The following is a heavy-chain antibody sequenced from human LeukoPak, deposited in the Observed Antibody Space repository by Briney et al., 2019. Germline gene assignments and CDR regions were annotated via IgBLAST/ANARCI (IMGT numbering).Heavy chain of an antibody. Sequence: GGSLRLSCAASGFTFSGYAMHWVRQAPGKGLEWVAVISYDGSNKYYADSVKGRFTISRDNSKNTLYLQMNSLRAEDTAVYYCAKDFAQRVGAFDYWGQGTLVTVSS. V-gene: IGHV3-30*04. CDR3: AKDFAQRVGAFDY. CDR2: ISYDGSNK. D-gene: IGHD1-26*01. CDR1: GFTFSGYA. J-gene: IGHJ4*02.